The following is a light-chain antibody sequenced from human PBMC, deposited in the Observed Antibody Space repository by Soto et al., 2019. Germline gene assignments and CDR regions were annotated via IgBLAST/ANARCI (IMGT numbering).Light chain of an antibody. Sequence: ESVLWHSPGNRSLSPGGIPTLSCRVSQSVSSSYLAWYQQIPGQAPRLLIYGASSRATGIPDRFSGSGSGTDFTLTISRLEPEDFAVYHCQQYGSSPTTFGQGTKVDIK. CDR3: QQYGSSPTT. J-gene: IGKJ1*01. CDR2: GAS. V-gene: IGKV3-20*01. CDR1: QSVSSSY.